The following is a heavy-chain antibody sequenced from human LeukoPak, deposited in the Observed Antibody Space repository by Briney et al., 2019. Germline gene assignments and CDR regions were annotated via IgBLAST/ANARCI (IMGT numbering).Heavy chain of an antibody. J-gene: IGHJ4*02. D-gene: IGHD6-13*01. CDR2: ISGGGSNT. CDR1: GFTFSSYA. V-gene: IGHV3-23*01. Sequence: GGSLRLSCAASGFTFSSYAMSWVRQAPGKGLEWISAISGGGSNTYYADSVKGRFTISRDNSKNILHLQMNSLRAEDTAVYYCALIPGGSWAFDYWGQGTLVTVSS. CDR3: ALIPGGSWAFDY.